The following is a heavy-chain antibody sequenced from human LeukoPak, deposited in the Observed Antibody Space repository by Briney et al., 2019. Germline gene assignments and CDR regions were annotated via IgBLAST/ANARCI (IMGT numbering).Heavy chain of an antibody. CDR2: ISGSGGST. CDR3: AKDMTDTAAAYMDV. V-gene: IGHV3-23*01. CDR1: GFTFSSYA. D-gene: IGHD5-18*01. Sequence: GGSLRLSCAASGFTFSSYAMSWVRQAPGKGLEWVSAISGSGGSTCYADSVKGRFTISRDNSKNTLYLQMNSLRAEDTAVYYCAKDMTDTAAAYMDVWGKGTTVTVSS. J-gene: IGHJ6*03.